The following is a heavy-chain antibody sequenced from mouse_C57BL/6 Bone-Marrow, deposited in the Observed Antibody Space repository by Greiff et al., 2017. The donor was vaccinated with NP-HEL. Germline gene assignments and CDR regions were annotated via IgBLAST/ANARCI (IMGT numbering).Heavy chain of an antibody. V-gene: IGHV1-55*01. Sequence: QVQLQQPGAELVKPGASVKMSCKASGYTFTSYWITWVKQRPGQGLEWIGDIYPGSGSTNYNEKFKSKATLTVDTSSSTAYMQLSSLTSEDSAVYYCARLRYYGYDGGYFDVWGTGTTVTVSS. CDR3: ARLRYYGYDGGYFDV. D-gene: IGHD2-2*01. CDR1: GYTFTSYW. CDR2: IYPGSGST. J-gene: IGHJ1*03.